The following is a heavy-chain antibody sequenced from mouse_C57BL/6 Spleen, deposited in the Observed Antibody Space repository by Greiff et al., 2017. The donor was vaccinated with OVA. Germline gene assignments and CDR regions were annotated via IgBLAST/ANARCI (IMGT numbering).Heavy chain of an antibody. CDR3: ARHLTTVVTTYAMDY. CDR2: IYPSDSET. D-gene: IGHD1-1*01. Sequence: QVQLQQPGAELVRPGSSVKLSCKASGYTFTSYWMDWVKQRPGQGLEWIGNIYPSDSETHYNQKFKDRATLTVDKSSSTAYMQLSSLTSEDSAVYYCARHLTTVVTTYAMDYWGQGTSVTVSS. J-gene: IGHJ4*01. V-gene: IGHV1-61*01. CDR1: GYTFTSYW.